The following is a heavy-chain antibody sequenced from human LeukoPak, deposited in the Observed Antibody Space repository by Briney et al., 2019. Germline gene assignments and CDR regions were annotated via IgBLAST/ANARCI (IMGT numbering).Heavy chain of an antibody. CDR2: INHSGST. D-gene: IGHD3-16*02. CDR1: GGSFSGYY. J-gene: IGHJ4*02. V-gene: IGHV4-34*01. CDR3: ARHWTYYDYVWGSYRPYYFDY. Sequence: SETLSLTCAVYGGSFSGYYWSWIRQSPGKGLEWIGEINHSGSTNYNPSLKSRVTISVDTSKNQFSLKLSSVTAADTAVYYCARHWTYYDYVWGSYRPYYFDYWGQGTLVTVSS.